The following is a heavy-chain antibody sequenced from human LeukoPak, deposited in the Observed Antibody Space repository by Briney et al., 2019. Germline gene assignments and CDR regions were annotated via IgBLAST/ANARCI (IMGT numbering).Heavy chain of an antibody. CDR1: GGSISSYY. J-gene: IGHJ4*02. Sequence: SETLSLTCTVSGGSISSYYWSWIRQPPGKGLEWIGYFYYSGSTNYNPSLESRVTISVDTSKNQISLKLSSVTAADTAVYYCAREDRYYFDYWGQGTLVTVSS. V-gene: IGHV4-59*01. CDR2: FYYSGST. CDR3: AREDRYYFDY.